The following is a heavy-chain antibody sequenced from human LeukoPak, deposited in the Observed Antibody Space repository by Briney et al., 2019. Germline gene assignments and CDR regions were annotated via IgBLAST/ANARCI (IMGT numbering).Heavy chain of an antibody. CDR3: ARLSDYGDSNWFDP. V-gene: IGHV5-51*01. Sequence: GESLQISCQGSGYSFTSYWIGWVRPMPGKGLEWMGIIYPGDSDTRYCPSFQGQVTISADKSISTAYLQWSSLKASDTAMYYCARLSDYGDSNWFDPWGQGTLVTVSS. CDR1: GYSFTSYW. CDR2: IYPGDSDT. J-gene: IGHJ5*02. D-gene: IGHD4-17*01.